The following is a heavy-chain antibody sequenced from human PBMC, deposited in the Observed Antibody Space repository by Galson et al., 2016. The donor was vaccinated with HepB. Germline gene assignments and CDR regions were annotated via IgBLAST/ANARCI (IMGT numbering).Heavy chain of an antibody. CDR3: ARGDGYSYGPHFHY. CDR1: GDSVSSNSTG. V-gene: IGHV6-1*01. D-gene: IGHD5-18*01. J-gene: IGHJ4*02. CDR2: TYYRSKWYK. Sequence: CAISGDSVSSNSTGWNWFRQSPSRGLEWLGRTYYRSKWYKDYAVSVKSRISINPDTSKNQFSLQLNSVTPEDTGVYYCARGDGYSYGPHFHYWGQGTLVTVSS.